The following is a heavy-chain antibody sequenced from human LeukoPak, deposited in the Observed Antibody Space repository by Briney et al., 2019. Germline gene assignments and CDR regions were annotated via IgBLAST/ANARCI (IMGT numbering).Heavy chain of an antibody. Sequence: GGSLRLSCVVSGFTFNRCWMNWVRQAPGKGLEWVAHINPDGRDTYYVDSVKGRFTISRDNAQNSMYLQVNSLRVEDTAVYYCTSWGDTTAEYFQRWGQGTLVTVSS. CDR3: TSWGDTTAEYFQR. J-gene: IGHJ1*01. V-gene: IGHV3-7*01. CDR1: GFTFNRCW. D-gene: IGHD2-21*02. CDR2: INPDGRDT.